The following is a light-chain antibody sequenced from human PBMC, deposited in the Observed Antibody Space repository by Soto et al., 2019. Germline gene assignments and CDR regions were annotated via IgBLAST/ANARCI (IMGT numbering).Light chain of an antibody. CDR2: DAS. CDR1: QSVSSY. V-gene: IGKV3-11*01. Sequence: EIVLTQSPATLSLSPGERATLSCRASQSVSSYLAWYQQKPGQAPRLLIYDASNRATCIPARFSGSGSGTDFPLTISSLEPEDFAVYYCQQRSNWPLLTFGGGTKVEIK. CDR3: QQRSNWPLLT. J-gene: IGKJ4*01.